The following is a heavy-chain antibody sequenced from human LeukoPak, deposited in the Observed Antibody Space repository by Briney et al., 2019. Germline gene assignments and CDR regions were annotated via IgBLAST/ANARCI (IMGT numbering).Heavy chain of an antibody. J-gene: IGHJ6*02. CDR2: IYYSGST. V-gene: IGHV4-59*08. CDR1: GFTFSDYY. Sequence: PGGSLRLSCAASGFTFSDYYMSWIRQPPGKGLEWIGYIYYSGSTNYNPSLKSRATISVDTSKNQFSLKLSSVTAADTAVYYCARHLTMVRGVKFYGMDVWGQGTTVTVSS. D-gene: IGHD3-10*01. CDR3: ARHLTMVRGVKFYGMDV.